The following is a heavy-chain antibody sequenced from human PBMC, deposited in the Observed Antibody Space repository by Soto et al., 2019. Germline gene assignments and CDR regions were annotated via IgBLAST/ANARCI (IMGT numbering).Heavy chain of an antibody. CDR3: AASCVACGGFNYYGMDV. J-gene: IGHJ6*02. CDR1: GGSISSGGYY. Sequence: QVQLQESGPGLVKPSQTLSLTCTVSGGSISSGGYYWSWIRQHPGKGLEWIGYIFYSGSTYYNPSLKSRVTISVDTSKNQFSLKLSSVTAADTAVYYCAASCVACGGFNYYGMDVWGQGTTVTVSS. D-gene: IGHD5-12*01. V-gene: IGHV4-31*03. CDR2: IFYSGST.